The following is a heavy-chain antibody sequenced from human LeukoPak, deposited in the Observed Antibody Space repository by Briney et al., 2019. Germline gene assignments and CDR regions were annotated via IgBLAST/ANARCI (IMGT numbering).Heavy chain of an antibody. V-gene: IGHV1-18*01. CDR3: ARVKAVYYYGMDV. Sequence: ASVKVSCKASGYTFTSYGISWVRQAPGQGLEWMGWISAYNGNTNYAQKLQGRVTVTTDTSTSTAYMELRSLRSDDTAVYYCARVKAVYYYGMDVWGQGTTVTVSS. D-gene: IGHD6-19*01. J-gene: IGHJ6*02. CDR1: GYTFTSYG. CDR2: ISAYNGNT.